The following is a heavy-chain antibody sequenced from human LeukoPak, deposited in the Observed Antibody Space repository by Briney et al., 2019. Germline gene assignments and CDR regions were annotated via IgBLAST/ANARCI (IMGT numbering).Heavy chain of an antibody. Sequence: SETLSLTCAVYGGSFSGYYWSWIRQPPGKGLEWIGEINHSGSTNYNPSLKSRVTISVDTSKNQFSLKLSPVTAADTAVYYCARRGYSYGSDYWGQGTLVTVSS. CDR1: GGSFSGYY. D-gene: IGHD5-18*01. V-gene: IGHV4-34*01. J-gene: IGHJ4*02. CDR2: INHSGST. CDR3: ARRGYSYGSDY.